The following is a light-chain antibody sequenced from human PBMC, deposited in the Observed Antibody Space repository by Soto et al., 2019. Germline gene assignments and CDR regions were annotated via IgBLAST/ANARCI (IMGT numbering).Light chain of an antibody. J-gene: IGLJ3*02. Sequence: QSALTQPASVSGSPGQSMTLSCTGTSSDVGSYNLVSWYQQHPGKAPKLMIYEVSKRPSGVSNRFSGSKSGNTASLTISGLQAEDEADYYCCSYAGSSTLFGGGTKLTVL. CDR2: EVS. CDR3: CSYAGSSTL. V-gene: IGLV2-23*02. CDR1: SSDVGSYNL.